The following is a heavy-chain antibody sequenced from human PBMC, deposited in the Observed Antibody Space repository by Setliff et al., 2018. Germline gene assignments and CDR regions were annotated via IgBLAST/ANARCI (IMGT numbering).Heavy chain of an antibody. Sequence: PGESLKISCKGSGYSFTSYWVGWVRQMPGKGLEWMGIIYPGDSDTRYSPSFQGQATVSADKSISTAYLQWSSLKASDTAMYYCARQSWGGSGWSWVDYWGQGTLVTVSS. V-gene: IGHV5-51*01. D-gene: IGHD6-19*01. CDR1: GYSFTSYW. J-gene: IGHJ4*02. CDR2: IYPGDSDT. CDR3: ARQSWGGSGWSWVDY.